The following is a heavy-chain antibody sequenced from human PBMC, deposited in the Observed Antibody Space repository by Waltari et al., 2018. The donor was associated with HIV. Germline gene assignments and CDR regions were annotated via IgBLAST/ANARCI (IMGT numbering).Heavy chain of an antibody. J-gene: IGHJ6*02. CDR3: ARDTLNFFFGLDV. CDR1: GFSFGACA. Sequence: EEQLVESGGGLVHPGGSLKLSCAASGFSFGACAMNWVRQAPGKGLEWIAYISSSSFNIKYADSVRGRFTISRDNTQNSLSLQMNNLIDEDTAKYFCARDTLNFFFGLDVWGHGTTVAVSS. CDR2: ISSSSFNI. V-gene: IGHV3-48*02.